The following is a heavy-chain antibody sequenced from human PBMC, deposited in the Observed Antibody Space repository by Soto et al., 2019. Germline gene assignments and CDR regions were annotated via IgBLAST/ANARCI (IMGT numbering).Heavy chain of an antibody. V-gene: IGHV1-2*04. CDR1: GYTFTGYY. CDR3: ATGTAPPRRPYYYGMDV. CDR2: INPNSGGT. Sequence: ASVKVSCKASGYTFTGYYMHWVRQAPGQGLEWMGWINPNSGGTNYAQKFQGWVTMTRDTSISTAYMELGRLRSDDTAVYYCATGTAPPRRPYYYGMDVWGQGTTVTVSS. J-gene: IGHJ6*02. D-gene: IGHD1-1*01.